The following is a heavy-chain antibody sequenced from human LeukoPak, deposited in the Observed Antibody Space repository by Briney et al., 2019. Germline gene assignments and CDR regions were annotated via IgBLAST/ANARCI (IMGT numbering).Heavy chain of an antibody. CDR2: IYTSGST. CDR1: GGSISSYY. D-gene: IGHD3-22*01. V-gene: IGHV4-4*07. J-gene: IGHJ6*03. Sequence: SETLSLTCTVSGGSISSYYWSWIRQPAGKGLEWIGRIYTSGSTNYNPSLKSRVTMSVDTSKNQFSLKLSSVTAVDTAVYYCARECRSSDSSGYYFFYYYYYMDVWGKGTTVTISS. CDR3: ARECRSSDSSGYYFFYYYYYMDV.